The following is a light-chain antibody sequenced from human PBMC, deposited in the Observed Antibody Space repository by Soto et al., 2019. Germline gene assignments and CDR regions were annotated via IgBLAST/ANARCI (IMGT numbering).Light chain of an antibody. CDR2: GAS. CDR3: QHYNIWPPWT. J-gene: IGKJ1*01. CDR1: QSVSSN. V-gene: IGKV3-15*01. Sequence: EIVMTQSPVTLSVSPGERATLSCRASQSVSSNLAWYQQKPGQAPRLLIYGASTRATGVPARFSGSGSGTDFTLTISSLQSEDFAVYYCQHYNIWPPWTFGQGTKVEIK.